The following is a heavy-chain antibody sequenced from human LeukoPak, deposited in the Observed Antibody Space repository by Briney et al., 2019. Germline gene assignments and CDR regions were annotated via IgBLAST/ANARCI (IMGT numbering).Heavy chain of an antibody. CDR3: AKDHYDSSGYRHFDY. D-gene: IGHD3-22*01. Sequence: GGSLRLSCAASGFTFSSYGMHWVRQAPGKGLEWVAVISYDGSNKYYADSVKGRFTISRDNSKNTLYLQMSSLRAEDTAVYYCAKDHYDSSGYRHFDYWGQGTLVTVSS. J-gene: IGHJ4*02. V-gene: IGHV3-30*18. CDR1: GFTFSSYG. CDR2: ISYDGSNK.